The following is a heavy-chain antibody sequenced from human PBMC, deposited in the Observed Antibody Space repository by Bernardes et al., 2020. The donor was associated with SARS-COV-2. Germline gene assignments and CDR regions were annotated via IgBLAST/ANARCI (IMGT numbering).Heavy chain of an antibody. J-gene: IGHJ6*02. CDR1: GFTFSSYA. CDR2: ISGGGGST. CDR3: ATAPHYYYGLDV. V-gene: IGHV3-23*01. Sequence: GGSLRLSCAASGFTFSSYAMSWVRQPPGKGLEWVSTISGGGGSTYYADSVKGRFTVSRDNSKNTLFLQMSDLRAEDTAIYYCATAPHYYYGLDVWGQGTAVTVSS.